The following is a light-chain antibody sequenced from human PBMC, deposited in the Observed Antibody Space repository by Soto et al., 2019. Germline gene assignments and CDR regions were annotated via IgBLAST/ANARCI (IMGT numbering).Light chain of an antibody. CDR1: SSESSAYDY. V-gene: IGLV2-14*01. CDR3: FSSTTTTTHV. J-gene: IGLJ1*01. Sequence: QSVLTQPASLSGAPGQSITVSCTGTSSESSAYDYFHSFQQHPGKDPTPTISEVNTRPSGVSTRFSCSKSCTTSYLTISGLQVEDESEYFCFSSTTTTTHVFGTWTKVTVL. CDR2: EVN.